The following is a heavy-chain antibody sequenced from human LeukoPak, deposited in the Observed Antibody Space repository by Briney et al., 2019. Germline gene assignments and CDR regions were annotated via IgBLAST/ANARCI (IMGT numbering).Heavy chain of an antibody. V-gene: IGHV1-69*01. CDR2: IIPIFGTA. CDR1: GGTFSSYA. CDR3: AREGIAASNWFDP. J-gene: IGHJ5*02. Sequence: SVKASCKASGGTFSSYAISWVRQAPGQGLEWMGGIIPIFGTANYAQKFQGRVTITADESTSTAYMELSSLRSEDTAVYYCAREGIAASNWFDPWGQGTLVTVSS. D-gene: IGHD6-13*01.